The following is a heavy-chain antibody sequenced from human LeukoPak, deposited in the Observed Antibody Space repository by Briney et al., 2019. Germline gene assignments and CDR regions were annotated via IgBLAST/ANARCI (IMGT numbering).Heavy chain of an antibody. Sequence: PSETLSLTCTVSGGSISSYYWSWIRQPPGKGLEWIGYIYYSGSTNYNPSLKSRVTISVDTSKNQFSLKLSSVTAADTAVYYCARVFKGSHDFWSGYSGPYYYDMDVWGQGTTVTASS. CDR2: IYYSGST. CDR3: ARVFKGSHDFWSGYSGPYYYDMDV. D-gene: IGHD3-3*01. CDR1: GGSISSYY. V-gene: IGHV4-59*01. J-gene: IGHJ6*02.